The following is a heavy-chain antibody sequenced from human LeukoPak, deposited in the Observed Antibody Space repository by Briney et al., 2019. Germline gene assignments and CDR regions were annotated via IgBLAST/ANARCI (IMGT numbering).Heavy chain of an antibody. Sequence: GGSLRLSCAASGFTFSTYWMSWVRQAPGKGLECVANIKQDGSETYYVDSEKGRFTISRDNAKNSLFLQMNSLRAEDTAVYYCARGTPQYTSSWYNYWGQGTLVTVSS. D-gene: IGHD6-13*01. CDR3: ARGTPQYTSSWYNY. CDR2: IKQDGSET. V-gene: IGHV3-7*04. CDR1: GFTFSTYW. J-gene: IGHJ4*02.